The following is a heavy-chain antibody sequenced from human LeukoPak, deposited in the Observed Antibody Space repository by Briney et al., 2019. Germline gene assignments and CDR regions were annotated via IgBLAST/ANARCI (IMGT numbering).Heavy chain of an antibody. Sequence: GGSLRLSCAASGFTFSSYAMHWVRQAPGKGLEWVAVISYDGSNKYYADSVKGRFTISRDNSKNTLYLQMNSLRAEDTAVYYCARDCGYRILYYYMDVWGKGTTVTVSS. D-gene: IGHD6-25*01. J-gene: IGHJ6*03. V-gene: IGHV3-30-3*01. CDR3: ARDCGYRILYYYMDV. CDR2: ISYDGSNK. CDR1: GFTFSSYA.